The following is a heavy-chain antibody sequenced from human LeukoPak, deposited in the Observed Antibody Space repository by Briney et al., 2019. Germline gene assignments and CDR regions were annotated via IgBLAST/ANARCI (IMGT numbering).Heavy chain of an antibody. V-gene: IGHV1-8*03. CDR3: ARGRATVTTHWLDP. CDR2: MNPNSGNI. D-gene: IGHD4-11*01. CDR1: GYTFTSYD. J-gene: IGHJ5*02. Sequence: ASVKVSCKASGYTFTSYDINWVRQATGHGLEWMGWMNPNSGNIAYAQKFQGRVTITRNTSISTAYMELSSLTSEDTAMYYCARGRATVTTHWLDPWGQGTLVAVSS.